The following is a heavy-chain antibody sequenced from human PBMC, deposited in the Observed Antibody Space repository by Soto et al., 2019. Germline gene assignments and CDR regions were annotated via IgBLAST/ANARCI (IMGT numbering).Heavy chain of an antibody. CDR3: ARQPKILPGYSGHFAY. CDR2: IYYSGST. D-gene: IGHD3-9*01. V-gene: IGHV4-39*01. J-gene: IGHJ4*02. CDR1: GGSISSSSYY. Sequence: SETLSLTCTVSGGSISSSSYYWGWIRQPPGKGLEWIGSIYYSGSTYYNPSLKSRVTISVDTSKNQFSLKLSSVTAADTAVYYCARQPKILPGYSGHFAYWGQGTLVPVSP.